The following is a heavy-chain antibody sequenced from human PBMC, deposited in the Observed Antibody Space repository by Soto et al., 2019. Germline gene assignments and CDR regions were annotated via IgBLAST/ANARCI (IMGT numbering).Heavy chain of an antibody. J-gene: IGHJ6*02. CDR1: TGSINSYY. D-gene: IGHD3-16*01. V-gene: IGHV4-4*07. Sequence: SETLSLSCTVSTGSINSYYWIWIRQPAGKGLEWIGRIYTTGSTTYNPSLKSRVTMSVDTSKKQVSLNLTSVTAADTAVYYCARLRGGYYYYGMDVWGQGTTVTVSS. CDR3: ARLRGGYYYYGMDV. CDR2: IYTTGST.